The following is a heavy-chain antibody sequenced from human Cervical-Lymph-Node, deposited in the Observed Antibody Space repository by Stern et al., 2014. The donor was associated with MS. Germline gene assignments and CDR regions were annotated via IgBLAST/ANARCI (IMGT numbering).Heavy chain of an antibody. CDR2: VSGSSNSV. J-gene: IGHJ3*02. Sequence: EVQLVESGGGLVQPGGSLRLSCSASGFSFSAYSMNWVRQAPGKRLEWVSYVSGSSNSVFYADSVKGRFTISRDNAKNSVYLHMDSLRDGDTAVYYCARVDSGTYFAFDIWGQGTMVTVSS. CDR1: GFSFSAYS. V-gene: IGHV3-48*02. CDR3: ARVDSGTYFAFDI. D-gene: IGHD1-26*01.